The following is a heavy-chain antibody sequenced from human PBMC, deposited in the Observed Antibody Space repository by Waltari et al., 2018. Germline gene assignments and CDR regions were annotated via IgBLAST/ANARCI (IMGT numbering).Heavy chain of an antibody. Sequence: QVQLQESGPGLVKPSETLSLTCTVSGGSISSHYWSWIRQPPGKGLEWIGYIYYSGSTYYTPPLKGRGTISVDTSKNQFSLKLSSVTAADTAVYYCSRVGDILTGYYLDYWGQGTLVTVAS. V-gene: IGHV4-59*11. D-gene: IGHD3-9*01. CDR1: GGSISSHY. J-gene: IGHJ4*02. CDR2: IYYSGST. CDR3: SRVGDILTGYYLDY.